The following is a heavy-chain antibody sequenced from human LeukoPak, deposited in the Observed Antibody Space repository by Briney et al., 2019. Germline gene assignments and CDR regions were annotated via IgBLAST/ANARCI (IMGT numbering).Heavy chain of an antibody. Sequence: PDGSLRLSCAASGFTVSSNYMSWVRQAPGKGLEWVSVIYSGGSTYYADSVKGRFTISRDNSKNTLYLQMNSLRAEDTAVYYCARDQFSSGYYYYFDYWGQGTLVTVSS. CDR1: GFTVSSNY. D-gene: IGHD3-22*01. CDR3: ARDQFSSGYYYYFDY. V-gene: IGHV3-66*01. CDR2: IYSGGST. J-gene: IGHJ4*02.